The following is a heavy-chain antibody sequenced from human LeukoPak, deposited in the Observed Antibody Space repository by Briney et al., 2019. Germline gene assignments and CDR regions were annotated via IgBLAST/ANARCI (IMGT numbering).Heavy chain of an antibody. Sequence: GGSLRLSCAASGFTFNRFGMHWVRQAPGEGLEWVTLISYEGSIKYYADSVKGRFTISRDNSKNTLYLQMNSLRAEDTAVYYCARSYSGSYWSYDAFDIWGQGTMVTVSS. J-gene: IGHJ3*02. CDR2: ISYEGSIK. CDR1: GFTFNRFG. CDR3: ARSYSGSYWSYDAFDI. V-gene: IGHV3-30*03. D-gene: IGHD1-26*01.